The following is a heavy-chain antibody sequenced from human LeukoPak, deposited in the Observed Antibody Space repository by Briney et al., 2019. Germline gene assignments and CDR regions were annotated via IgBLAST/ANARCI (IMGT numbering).Heavy chain of an antibody. CDR3: ARVGYNWNDPFDY. J-gene: IGHJ4*02. Sequence: PSETLSLTCAVSGYSISSGYYWGWIRQPPGKRLEWIGSIYHSGSTYYNPSLKSRVTMSVDTSKNQFSLKLSSVTAADTALYYCARVGYNWNDPFDYWGQGTLVTVSS. V-gene: IGHV4-38-2*01. CDR2: IYHSGST. D-gene: IGHD1-1*01. CDR1: GYSISSGYY.